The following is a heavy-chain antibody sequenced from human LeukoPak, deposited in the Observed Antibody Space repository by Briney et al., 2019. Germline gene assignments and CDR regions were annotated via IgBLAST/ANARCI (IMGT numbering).Heavy chain of an antibody. CDR2: ISSSGSTI. J-gene: IGHJ6*04. V-gene: IGHV3-48*03. CDR3: AELGITMIGGV. D-gene: IGHD3-10*02. Sequence: GGSLRLSCAASGFTFSNDGMNWVRQAPGKGLEWVSYISSSGSTIYYADSVKGRFTISRDNAKNSLYLQMNTLRAEDTAVYYCAELGITMIGGVWGKGTTVTISS. CDR1: GFTFSNDG.